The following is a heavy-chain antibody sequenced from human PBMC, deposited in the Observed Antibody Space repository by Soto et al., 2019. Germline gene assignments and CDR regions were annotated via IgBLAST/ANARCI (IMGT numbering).Heavy chain of an antibody. Sequence: PSETLSLTCTVSGGSISSGYYWSWIRQHPVKGLEWIGYIYYSGNTYYNPSLKSRVSISLDTSKSQFSLKLDSVTASDTAMYYCVSPMSHYFYYNMDVWGQGTTVTVSS. J-gene: IGHJ6*02. V-gene: IGHV4-31*03. CDR3: VSPMSHYFYYNMDV. CDR1: GGSISSGYY. CDR2: IYYSGNT.